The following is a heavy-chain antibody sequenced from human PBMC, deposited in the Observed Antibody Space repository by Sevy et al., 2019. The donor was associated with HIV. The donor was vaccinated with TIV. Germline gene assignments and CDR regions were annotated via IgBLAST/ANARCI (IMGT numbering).Heavy chain of an antibody. Sequence: GGSLRLSCAASGFTFNIYGMHWVRQAPGKGLEWVAVIWKDGHNKFYADSVRGRFTFSGDNSRSTLSLQMDSLRVEDTAVYYCVREKGPFTAFDIWGQGTMVTV. CDR3: VREKGPFTAFDI. V-gene: IGHV3-33*04. CDR1: GFTFNIYG. J-gene: IGHJ3*02. CDR2: IWKDGHNK. D-gene: IGHD3-16*01.